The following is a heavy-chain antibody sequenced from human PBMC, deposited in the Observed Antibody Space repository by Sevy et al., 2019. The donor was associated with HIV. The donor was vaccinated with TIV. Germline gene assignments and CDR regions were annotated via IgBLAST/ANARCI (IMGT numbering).Heavy chain of an antibody. V-gene: IGHV3-23*01. J-gene: IGHJ4*02. CDR3: AREGCTRPHDH. Sequence: GGSLRLSCVASGFNFNIYSMSWVRQAPGKGLEWVSTLSFGCGRINHADSVKGRLTMSRDDSKKTVYLEMNSLRAEDTAVYYCAREGCTRPHDHWGQGTLVTVSS. D-gene: IGHD2-8*01. CDR1: GFNFNIYS. CDR2: LSFGCGRI.